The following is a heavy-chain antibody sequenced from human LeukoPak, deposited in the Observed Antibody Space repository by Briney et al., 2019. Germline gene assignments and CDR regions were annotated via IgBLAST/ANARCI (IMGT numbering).Heavy chain of an antibody. Sequence: GGSLRLSCTGSGFTLTEYGMHWVRQAPGQGLEWISGTSWNGIRIGYADSVKGRFSISRDNARKSLYLHMDRLRPDDTALYYCAKGGATTVRGIIKDWGQGTLVTVSS. CDR3: AKGGATTVRGIIKD. CDR2: TSWNGIRI. CDR1: GFTLTEYG. D-gene: IGHD3-10*01. V-gene: IGHV3-9*01. J-gene: IGHJ4*02.